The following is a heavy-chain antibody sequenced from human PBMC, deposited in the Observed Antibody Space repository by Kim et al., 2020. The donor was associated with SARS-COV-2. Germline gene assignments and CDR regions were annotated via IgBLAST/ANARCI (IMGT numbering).Heavy chain of an antibody. D-gene: IGHD5-18*01. CDR1: GGSISSSSYY. V-gene: IGHV4-39*01. CDR3: ARHPVDTAMVPEYYFD. J-gene: IGHJ4*01. CDR2: IYYSGST. Sequence: SETLSLTCTVSGGSISSSSYYWGWIRQPPGKGLEWIGSIYYSGSTYYNPSLKSRVTISVDTSKNQFSLKLSSVTAADTAVYYCARHPVDTAMVPEYYFD.